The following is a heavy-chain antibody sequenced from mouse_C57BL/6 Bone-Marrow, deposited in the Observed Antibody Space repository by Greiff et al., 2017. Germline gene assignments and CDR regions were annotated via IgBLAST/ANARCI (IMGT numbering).Heavy chain of an antibody. V-gene: IGHV1-39*01. CDR1: GYSFTDYN. CDR2: INPTYGTT. Sequence: VQLKQPGPELVKPGASVKISCKASGYSFTDYNMNWVKQSNGKSLEWIGVINPTYGTTSSNQKFKGKATFTVDQSSSTAYMQLNSLTSEDSAVYYCATRWLQFTDYFDYWGQGTTLTVSS. J-gene: IGHJ2*01. D-gene: IGHD2-3*01. CDR3: ATRWLQFTDYFDY.